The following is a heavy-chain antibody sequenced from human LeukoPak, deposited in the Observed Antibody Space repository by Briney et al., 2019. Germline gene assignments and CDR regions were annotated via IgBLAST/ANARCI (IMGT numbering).Heavy chain of an antibody. J-gene: IGHJ4*02. D-gene: IGHD1-26*01. CDR1: GFTFSSYV. V-gene: IGHV3-48*03. CDR3: ARDPPENWEPNASLDVDY. Sequence: PGGSLRLSCAVSGFTFSSYVMTWVRQVPGKGLEWVSYISSSGSTIYYADSVKGRFTISRDNAKNSLYLQMNSLRAEDTAVYYCARDPPENWEPNASLDVDYWGQGTLVTVSS. CDR2: ISSSGSTI.